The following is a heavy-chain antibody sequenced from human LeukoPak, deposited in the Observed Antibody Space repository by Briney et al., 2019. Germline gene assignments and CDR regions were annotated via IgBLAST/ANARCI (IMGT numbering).Heavy chain of an antibody. D-gene: IGHD6-13*01. V-gene: IGHV4-30-2*01. CDR1: GGSISSGGYY. CDR2: IYHSGST. CDR3: ARAAAGTWGFDY. Sequence: SETLSLTCTVSGGSISSGGYYWSWIRQPPGKGLEWIGYIYHSGSTYYNPSLKSRVTISLDKSNNQFSLKLSSVTAADTAVYYCARAAAGTWGFDYWGQGTLVTVSS. J-gene: IGHJ4*02.